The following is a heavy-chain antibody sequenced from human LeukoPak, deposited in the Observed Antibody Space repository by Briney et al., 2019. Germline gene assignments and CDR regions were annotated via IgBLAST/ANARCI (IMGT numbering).Heavy chain of an antibody. CDR2: ISGSGGST. CDR3: AKDLLGYCSSTSCQSSNFDY. V-gene: IGHV3-23*01. J-gene: IGHJ4*02. Sequence: GGSLRLSCAASGFTFSSYALIWLPQAPGKGLEWVSAISGSGGSTYYADSVKGRFTISRDNSKNTLYLQMNSLRAEDTAVYYCAKDLLGYCSSTSCQSSNFDYWGQGTLVTVSS. D-gene: IGHD2-2*01. CDR1: GFTFSSYA.